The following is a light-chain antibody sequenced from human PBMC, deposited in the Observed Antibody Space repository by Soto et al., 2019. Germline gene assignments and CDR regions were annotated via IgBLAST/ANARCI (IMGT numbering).Light chain of an antibody. Sequence: EIVLTQSPGTLSLSPGERATLSCRASQIVSSSYLAWYQQKPGQAPRLLINGASSRATGIPDRFSGSGSGTDFTLTISRLEPEDFAVSYCQQYGSSPLTFGGGTKVEIK. CDR3: QQYGSSPLT. J-gene: IGKJ4*01. CDR1: QIVSSSY. V-gene: IGKV3-20*01. CDR2: GAS.